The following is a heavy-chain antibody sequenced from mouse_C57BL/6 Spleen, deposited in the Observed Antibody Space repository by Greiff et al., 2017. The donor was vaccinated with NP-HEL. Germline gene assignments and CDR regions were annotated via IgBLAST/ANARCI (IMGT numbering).Heavy chain of an antibody. V-gene: IGHV1-81*01. CDR3: ARPVATDAY. CDR2: IYPRSGNT. CDR1: GYTFTSYG. D-gene: IGHD1-1*01. Sequence: QVQLKESGAELARPGASVKLSCKASGYTFTSYGISWVKQRTGQGLEWIGEIYPRSGNTYYNEKFKGKATLTADKSSSTAYMELRSLTSEDSAVYFCARPVATDAYWGQGTLVTVSA. J-gene: IGHJ3*01.